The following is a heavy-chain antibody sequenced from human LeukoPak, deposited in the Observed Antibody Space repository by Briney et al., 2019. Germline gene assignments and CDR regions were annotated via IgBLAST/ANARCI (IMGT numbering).Heavy chain of an antibody. Sequence: PGGSLRLSCAASGFTFSSYVMHWVRQAPGKGLEWVAFIRYDGSNKYYADSVKGRFTISRDNSKNTLYLQMNSLRAEDTAVYYCAKKAVTANYYYYYMDVWGKGTTVTVSS. CDR1: GFTFSSYV. V-gene: IGHV3-30*02. CDR3: AKKAVTANYYYYYMDV. D-gene: IGHD4-11*01. CDR2: IRYDGSNK. J-gene: IGHJ6*03.